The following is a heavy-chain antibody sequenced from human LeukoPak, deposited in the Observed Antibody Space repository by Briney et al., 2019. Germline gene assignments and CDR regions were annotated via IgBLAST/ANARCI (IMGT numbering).Heavy chain of an antibody. J-gene: IGHJ6*02. V-gene: IGHV3-9*01. CDR2: INWNGGGT. D-gene: IGHD1-26*01. CDR1: GFTFEDYG. Sequence: PGGSLRLSCAATGFTFEDYGMHWVRQPPGKGLEWVSSINWNGGGTDYADSVKGRFTISRDNAKNSLYLQLSSLRPEDTALYYCAKHMRATNTYSFFGLDVWGQGTTVTVSS. CDR3: AKHMRATNTYSFFGLDV.